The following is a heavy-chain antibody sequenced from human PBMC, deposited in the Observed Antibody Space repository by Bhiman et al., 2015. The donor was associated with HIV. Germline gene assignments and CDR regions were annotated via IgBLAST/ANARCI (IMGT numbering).Heavy chain of an antibody. CDR3: ARDGASGYSYGTYYYGMDV. CDR1: GFAFSIHK. D-gene: IGHD5-18*01. CDR2: ISDDGSNK. J-gene: IGHJ6*02. Sequence: VQLVDSGGGLAYPGGSLRLSCAASGFAFSIHKMNWVRQVPGKGLEWVAVISDDGSNKYYADSVKGRFTISRDNSKNTLYLQMNSLRAEDTAVYYCARDGASGYSYGTYYYGMDVWGQGTTVTVSS. V-gene: IGHV3-30*04.